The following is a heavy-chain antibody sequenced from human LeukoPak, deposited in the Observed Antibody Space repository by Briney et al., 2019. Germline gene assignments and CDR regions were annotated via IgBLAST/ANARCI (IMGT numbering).Heavy chain of an antibody. CDR2: ISGSAHKI. CDR1: GITFSNYA. V-gene: IGHV3-23*01. J-gene: IGHJ4*02. CDR3: AGRVTGYSSGYVY. Sequence: TGGSLRLSCVASGITFSNYAVSWVRQAPEKGLDWVSVISGSAHKIRYADSVKGRFTISRDNSENIVYLQMNNLRVEDTAVYYCAGRVTGYSSGYVYWGQGTLVTVSS. D-gene: IGHD5-18*01.